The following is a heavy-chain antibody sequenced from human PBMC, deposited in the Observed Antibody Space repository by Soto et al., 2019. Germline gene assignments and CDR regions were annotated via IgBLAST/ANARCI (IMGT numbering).Heavy chain of an antibody. V-gene: IGHV3-7*03. Sequence: GGSLRPPCAPPGFTFSSYWMSWVRQAPGKGLEWVANIKQDGSEKYYVDSVKGRFTISRDNAKNSLYLQMNSLRAEDTAVYYCASSDSSGYLTENWFDPWGQGTLVTVSS. CDR2: IKQDGSEK. D-gene: IGHD3-22*01. CDR3: ASSDSSGYLTENWFDP. J-gene: IGHJ5*02. CDR1: GFTFSSYW.